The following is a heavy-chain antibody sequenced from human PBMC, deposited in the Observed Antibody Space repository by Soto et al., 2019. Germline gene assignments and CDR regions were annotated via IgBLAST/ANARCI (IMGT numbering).Heavy chain of an antibody. D-gene: IGHD3-22*01. CDR2: ISSSSSYT. V-gene: IGHV3-11*06. Sequence: GSLRLSCAASGFTFSDYYMSWIRQAPGKGLEWVSYISSSSSYTNYADSVKGRFTISRDNAKNSLYLQMNSLRAEDTAVYYCARDLVFDSSGCGYYYGMDVWGQGTTVTVSS. CDR1: GFTFSDYY. J-gene: IGHJ6*02. CDR3: ARDLVFDSSGCGYYYGMDV.